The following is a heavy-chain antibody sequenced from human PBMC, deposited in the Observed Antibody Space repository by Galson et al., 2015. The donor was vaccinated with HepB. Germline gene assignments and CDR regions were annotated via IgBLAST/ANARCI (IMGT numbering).Heavy chain of an antibody. V-gene: IGHV3-23*01. J-gene: IGHJ5*02. CDR1: GFTFSSFA. CDR3: AKGPSGGWSPFDP. Sequence: SLRLSCAASGFTFSSFAMSWVRQAPGKGLEWVSSISGSGGSTYYADSVKGRFTISRDNSKNTLYLQMNSLRAEDTAVYYCAKGPSGGWSPFDPWGQGTLVTVSS. D-gene: IGHD6-19*01. CDR2: ISGSGGST.